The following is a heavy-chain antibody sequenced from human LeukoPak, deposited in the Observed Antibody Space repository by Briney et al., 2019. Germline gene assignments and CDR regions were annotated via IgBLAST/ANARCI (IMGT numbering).Heavy chain of an antibody. D-gene: IGHD3-10*01. J-gene: IGHJ4*02. CDR2: ISYDGRNE. Sequence: PGGSLRLSCAASGSTFSNYAMHWVRQAPGTGLEWVAVISYDGRNENYADSVKGRFTISRDNPKNTLYLQMNTLRTEDTAVYYCARGGDYGSGSFRWRHFDSWGQGTLVTVYS. CDR1: GSTFSNYA. V-gene: IGHV3-30*04. CDR3: ARGGDYGSGSFRWRHFDS.